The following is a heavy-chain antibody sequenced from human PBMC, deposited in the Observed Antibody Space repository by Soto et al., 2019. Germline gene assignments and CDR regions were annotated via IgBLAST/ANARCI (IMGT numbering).Heavy chain of an antibody. J-gene: IGHJ6*02. CDR3: AGAYGNYYGVDF. CDR2: INQDGSEK. V-gene: IGHV3-7*03. CDR1: GFTFSVYW. D-gene: IGHD4-17*01. Sequence: GGSLRLSCAASGFTFSVYWTTWFRQAPGKGLEWVANINQDGSEKYYVASVRGRSTISRDNSQHSLFLQLNSLRAEDTAVYYCAGAYGNYYGVDFWGQGTTVTVSS.